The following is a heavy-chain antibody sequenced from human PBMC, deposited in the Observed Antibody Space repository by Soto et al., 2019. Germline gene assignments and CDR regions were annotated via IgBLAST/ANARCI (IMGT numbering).Heavy chain of an antibody. D-gene: IGHD3-16*01. CDR3: ARRTVYDSSCDYYYYMDV. Sequence: QVQLQESGPGLVKPSETLSLTCTVSGGSISSYYWSWIRQPPGKGLEWIGYIYYSGSTNYNPSLKSRVTISVDTSKNQFSLKLSSVTAADTAVYYCARRTVYDSSCDYYYYMDVWGKGTTVTVSS. V-gene: IGHV4-59*01. CDR1: GGSISSYY. J-gene: IGHJ6*03. CDR2: IYYSGST.